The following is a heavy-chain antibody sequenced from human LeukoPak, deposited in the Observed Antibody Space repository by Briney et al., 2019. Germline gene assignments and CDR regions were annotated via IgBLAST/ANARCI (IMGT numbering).Heavy chain of an antibody. V-gene: IGHV3-23*01. CDR1: GFTFSSYA. CDR2: ISGSGGST. J-gene: IGHJ4*02. D-gene: IGHD3-9*01. Sequence: PGGSLRLSCAASGFTFSSYAMSWVRQAPGKGLEWVSAISGSGGSTYYADSVKGRFTISRDNSKNTLYLQMNSLRAEDTAVYYCAKDLLRYFDWSKDYWGQGTLVTVSP. CDR3: AKDLLRYFDWSKDY.